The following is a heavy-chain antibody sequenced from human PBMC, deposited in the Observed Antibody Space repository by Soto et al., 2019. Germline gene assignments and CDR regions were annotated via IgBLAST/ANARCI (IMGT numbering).Heavy chain of an antibody. Sequence: SETLSLTCTVSGGSISSYYWSWIRQPPGKGLEWIGYIYYSGSTNYNPSLKSRVTISVDTSKDQFSLKLSSVTAADTAVYYCARRKVAATRSYYYYYMDVWGKGTTVTVSS. D-gene: IGHD2-15*01. CDR1: GGSISSYY. CDR3: ARRKVAATRSYYYYYMDV. V-gene: IGHV4-59*08. J-gene: IGHJ6*03. CDR2: IYYSGST.